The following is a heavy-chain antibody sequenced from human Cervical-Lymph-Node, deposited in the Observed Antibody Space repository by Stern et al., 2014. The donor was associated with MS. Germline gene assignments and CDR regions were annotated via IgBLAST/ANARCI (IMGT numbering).Heavy chain of an antibody. D-gene: IGHD3-3*02. Sequence: QVQLQESGPGLVKPSGTLSLTCAVSGASISSGNWWTWVRQPPGKGLEWIGEIYHSGSTNYNPSFKSRVFMSLDQSKNPNSLMLRSVTAADTAVYYCARDPFLEWLDDWGQGTTVTVSS. CDR2: IYHSGST. CDR3: ARDPFLEWLDD. J-gene: IGHJ6*02. V-gene: IGHV4-4*02. CDR1: GASISSGNW.